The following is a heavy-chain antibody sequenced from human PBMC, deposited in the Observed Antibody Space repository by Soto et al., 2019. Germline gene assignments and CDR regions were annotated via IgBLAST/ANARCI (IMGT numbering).Heavy chain of an antibody. D-gene: IGHD6-13*01. CDR1: GGTFSSYA. V-gene: IGHV1-69*01. Sequence: QVQLVQSGAEVKKPGSSVKVSCKASGGTFSSYAISWVRQAPGQGPEWMGGIIPIFGTANYAQKFQGRVTITADESTSTAYMELSSLRSEDTAVYYCARDLAAAGNGAFDYWGQGTLVTVSS. J-gene: IGHJ4*02. CDR3: ARDLAAAGNGAFDY. CDR2: IIPIFGTA.